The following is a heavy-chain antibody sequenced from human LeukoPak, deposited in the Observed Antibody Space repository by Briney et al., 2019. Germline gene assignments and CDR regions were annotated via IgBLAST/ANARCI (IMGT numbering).Heavy chain of an antibody. J-gene: IGHJ4*02. CDR1: GYTFTSYG. Sequence: ASVKVSCKASGYTFTSYGISWVRQAPGQGLKWMGWISAYNGNTNYAQKLQGRVTMTTDTSTSTAYMELRSLRSDDTAVYYCARAYLVVVAAKDFDYWGQGTLVTVSS. CDR3: ARAYLVVVAAKDFDY. CDR2: ISAYNGNT. V-gene: IGHV1-18*01. D-gene: IGHD2-15*01.